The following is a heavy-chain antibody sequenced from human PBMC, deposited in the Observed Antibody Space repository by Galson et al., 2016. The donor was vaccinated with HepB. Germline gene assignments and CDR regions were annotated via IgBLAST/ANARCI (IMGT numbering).Heavy chain of an antibody. D-gene: IGHD3-10*01. J-gene: IGHJ4*02. Sequence: SLRLSCAGSGFIFNSHAMSWVRQAPGKGLELVSAISDIGANTYHADFVKGRFTISRDNSKKTMYLQMNSLRVEDTAVYYCAARYGEFLMVFDDWGQGTLVTVSS. CDR3: AARYGEFLMVFDD. CDR2: ISDIGANT. V-gene: IGHV3-23*01. CDR1: GFIFNSHA.